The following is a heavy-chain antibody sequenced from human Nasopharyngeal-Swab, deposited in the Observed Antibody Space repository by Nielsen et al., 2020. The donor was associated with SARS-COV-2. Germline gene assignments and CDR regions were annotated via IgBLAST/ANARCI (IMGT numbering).Heavy chain of an antibody. V-gene: IGHV4-59*01. CDR1: GGSISGYY. D-gene: IGHD3-22*01. J-gene: IGHJ4*02. CDR2: IYYTGST. Sequence: SETLSLTCTVSGGSISGYYWSWIRQPPGKGLEWFGNIYYTGSTKYNPSLKSRVTISIDTSKNQFSLKLSSVTAADTAVYYCARHRKADYYDSSGYYDNTYYFDYWGQGTLVTVSS. CDR3: ARHRKADYYDSSGYYDNTYYFDY.